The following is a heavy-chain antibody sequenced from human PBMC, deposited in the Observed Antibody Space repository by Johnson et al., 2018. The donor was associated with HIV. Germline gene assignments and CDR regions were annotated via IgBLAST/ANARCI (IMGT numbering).Heavy chain of an antibody. CDR1: GFTFDDYA. CDR3: ARVRGGTGHGAFDI. J-gene: IGHJ3*02. CDR2: ISWDGGST. Sequence: VQLVESGGVVVQPGGSLRLSCAASGFTFDDYAMHWVRQAPGKGLEWVSLISWDGGSTYYADSVKGRFTISRDNSKNSLYLQMNSLRAEDTALYYCARVRGGTGHGAFDIWGQGTMVTVSS. V-gene: IGHV3-43D*03.